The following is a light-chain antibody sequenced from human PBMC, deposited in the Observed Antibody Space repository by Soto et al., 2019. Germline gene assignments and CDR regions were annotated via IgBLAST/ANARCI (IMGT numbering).Light chain of an antibody. Sequence: EIVLTQSPGTLSLSPGERATLSCRASQSVSSGYLAWYQQKPGQAPRLLIYGASSRATGIPDRFSGSGSGTDFTLTISRLETEDFAVYYCQQYGSSPCTFGPGTKVDIK. CDR2: GAS. J-gene: IGKJ3*01. V-gene: IGKV3-20*01. CDR1: QSVSSGY. CDR3: QQYGSSPCT.